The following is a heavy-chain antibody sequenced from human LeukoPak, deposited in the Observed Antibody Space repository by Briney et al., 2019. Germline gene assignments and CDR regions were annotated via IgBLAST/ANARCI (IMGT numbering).Heavy chain of an antibody. V-gene: IGHV1-69*13. D-gene: IGHD6-19*01. CDR1: GGTFSSYA. Sequence: SVKVSCKASGGTFSSYAISWVRQAPGQGLEWMGGIIPIFGTANYAQKFQGRVTITADESTSTAYMELSSLRSEDTAVYYCARVVLDSIAVAGEEPYYYYYMDVWGKGTTVTISS. CDR2: IIPIFGTA. J-gene: IGHJ6*03. CDR3: ARVVLDSIAVAGEEPYYYYYMDV.